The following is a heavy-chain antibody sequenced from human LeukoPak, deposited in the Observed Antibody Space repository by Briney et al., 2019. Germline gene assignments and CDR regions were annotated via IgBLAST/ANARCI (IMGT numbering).Heavy chain of an antibody. Sequence: PSETLSLTCTVSGGSISSYYWSWIRQPPGKGLEWIGYIYYSGSTNYNPSLKSRVTISVDTSKNQFSLKLSSVTAADTAVYYCARAYATRRLGNWFDPWGQGTLVTVSS. D-gene: IGHD2-2*01. CDR2: IYYSGST. J-gene: IGHJ5*02. CDR1: GGSISSYY. V-gene: IGHV4-59*01. CDR3: ARAYATRRLGNWFDP.